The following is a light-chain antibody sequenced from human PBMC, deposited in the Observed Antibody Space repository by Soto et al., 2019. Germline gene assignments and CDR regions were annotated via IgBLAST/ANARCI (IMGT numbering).Light chain of an antibody. J-gene: IGKJ2*01. CDR3: QQYYSSPYT. CDR1: QSVLYSSNNKNY. CDR2: WAS. Sequence: EIVMTQSPDSLAVSLGESATINCKTSQSVLYSSNNKNYLAWYQQKPGQPPKLLIYWASTRESGGPDRFSGSGSGTDFTLTISSLQAEDVALYYCQQYYSSPYTFGQGTKLEIK. V-gene: IGKV4-1*01.